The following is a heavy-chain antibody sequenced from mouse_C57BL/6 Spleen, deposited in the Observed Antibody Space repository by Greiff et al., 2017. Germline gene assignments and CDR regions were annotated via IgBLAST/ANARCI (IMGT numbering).Heavy chain of an antibody. D-gene: IGHD1-1*01. Sequence: QVQLKESGAELARPGASVKLSCKASGYTFTSYGISWVKQRTGQGLEWIGEIYPRSGNTYYNEKFKGKATLTADKSSSTAYMELRSLTSEDSAVYFCARPTVVAHFDYWGQGTTLTVSA. CDR1: GYTFTSYG. CDR3: ARPTVVAHFDY. CDR2: IYPRSGNT. J-gene: IGHJ2*01. V-gene: IGHV1-81*01.